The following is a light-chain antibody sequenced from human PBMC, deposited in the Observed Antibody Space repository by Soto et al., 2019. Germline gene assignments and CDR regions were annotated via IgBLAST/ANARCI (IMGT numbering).Light chain of an antibody. Sequence: QSALTQPRSESGSPGQSVTISCTGTSSDVGAYNFVSWYQHNPGKAPKLMIFDVSARPSGVPDRFSGSKSANTASLTISGLQTEDEADYYCCSYAGTYIPLFGGGTKLTVL. J-gene: IGLJ2*01. CDR3: CSYAGTYIPL. CDR1: SSDVGAYNF. V-gene: IGLV2-11*01. CDR2: DVS.